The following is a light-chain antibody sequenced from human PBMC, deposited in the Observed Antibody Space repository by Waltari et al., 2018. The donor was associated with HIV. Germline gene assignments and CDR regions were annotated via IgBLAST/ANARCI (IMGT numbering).Light chain of an antibody. Sequence: EIVLTQSPATLSLSPGERATLSCRASQSVSSYLAWYQQKPGQAPRLLIYDASNRATGIPARFSGSWSGTDCTPTSSSREPEDFAVYYCQQRSNWPSLTFGGGTKVEIK. J-gene: IGKJ4*01. CDR2: DAS. V-gene: IGKV3-11*01. CDR1: QSVSSY. CDR3: QQRSNWPSLT.